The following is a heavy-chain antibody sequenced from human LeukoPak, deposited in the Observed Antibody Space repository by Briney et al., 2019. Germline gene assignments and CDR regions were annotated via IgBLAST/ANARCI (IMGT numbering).Heavy chain of an antibody. CDR2: ISHSGST. CDR1: GYSISSGYY. Sequence: SETLSLTCTVSGYSISSGYYWGWIRQPPGKGLKWIGSISHSGSTYYNPSLKSRVTISVDTSKNQFSLKLSSLTAADTAVYYCARVPTVTFFDYWGQGTLVTVSS. J-gene: IGHJ4*02. CDR3: ARVPTVTFFDY. V-gene: IGHV4-38-2*02. D-gene: IGHD4-17*01.